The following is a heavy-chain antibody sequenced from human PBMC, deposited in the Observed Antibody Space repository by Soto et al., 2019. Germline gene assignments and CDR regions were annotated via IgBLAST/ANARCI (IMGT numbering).Heavy chain of an antibody. CDR1: GDSIRSPDCY. CDR2: SYYTGSS. CDR3: ARDKWSGYDSGAFDV. J-gene: IGHJ3*01. Sequence: QVQLQESSPGLVKPSQTLSLTCSVSGDSIRSPDCYWGWLSQTPGKGLEWIGYSYYTGSSYYHPSLKSRVSISVDTSKIQFSLKLNSVSAADTAIYYCARDKWSGYDSGAFDVWGQGTTVTVSS. V-gene: IGHV4-30-4*01. D-gene: IGHD6-25*01.